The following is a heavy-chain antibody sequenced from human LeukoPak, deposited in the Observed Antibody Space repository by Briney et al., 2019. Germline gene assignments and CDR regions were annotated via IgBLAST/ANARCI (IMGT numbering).Heavy chain of an antibody. D-gene: IGHD6-13*01. CDR1: GFTFSDYY. CDR3: ARGDQGSTDYYYGMDV. CDR2: ISSSGSTI. J-gene: IGHJ6*02. Sequence: KPGGSLRLSCAASGFTFSDYYMSWIRQAPGKGLEWVSYISSSGSTIYYADSVKGRFTISRDSAKNSLYLQMNSLRAEDTAVYYCARGDQGSTDYYYGMDVWGQGTTVTVSS. V-gene: IGHV3-11*01.